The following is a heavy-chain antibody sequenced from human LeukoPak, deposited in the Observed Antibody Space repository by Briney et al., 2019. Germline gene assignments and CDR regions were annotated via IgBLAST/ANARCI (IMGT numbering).Heavy chain of an antibody. V-gene: IGHV3-48*02. CDR2: IMRTAADVT. CDR3: VRDWSYAFDL. J-gene: IGHJ3*01. Sequence: GGSLRLSCAASGFTFSSYTMNWVRQAPGKGLEWISYIMRTAADVTSYADSVEGRFTISRGDAKNSLYLQMNSLRDDDTAVYYCVRDWSYAFDLWGQGTMVTVSS. CDR1: GFTFSSYT.